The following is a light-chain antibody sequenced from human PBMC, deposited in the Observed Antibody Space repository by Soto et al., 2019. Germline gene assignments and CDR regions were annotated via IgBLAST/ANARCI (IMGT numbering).Light chain of an antibody. Sequence: EIVLTQSPGTLSLSPGESATLSCRASQSVSSSYLAWYQQKFGQAPRLLIYGASNRATGVPDRFSGRGSGTDFTLTISRLEPEDFAVYFCQQYGSSALFTFGQGTKLEIK. J-gene: IGKJ2*01. CDR1: QSVSSSY. V-gene: IGKV3-20*01. CDR2: GAS. CDR3: QQYGSSALFT.